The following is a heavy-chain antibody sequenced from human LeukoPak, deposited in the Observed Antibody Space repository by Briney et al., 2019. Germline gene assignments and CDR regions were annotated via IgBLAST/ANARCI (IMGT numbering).Heavy chain of an antibody. CDR3: AKDSEVVPAIREKDNRLDS. V-gene: IGHV3-23*05. CDR2: FIRRGTIT. J-gene: IGHJ5*01. Sequence: GGSLRLSCTGSGFTFSDYAMHWVRQAPGKGLEWVSGFIRRGTITHYADSVKGRFTISRDNSKNIMSLEMNRLRVEDTAVYFCAKDSEVVPAIREKDNRLDSWGQGTLVVVSS. D-gene: IGHD2-2*01. CDR1: GFTFSDYA.